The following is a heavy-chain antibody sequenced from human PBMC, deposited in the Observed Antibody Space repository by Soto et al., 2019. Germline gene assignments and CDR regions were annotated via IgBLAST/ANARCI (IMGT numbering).Heavy chain of an antibody. J-gene: IGHJ2*01. V-gene: IGHV4-4*02. CDR3: ARATTVTRQNWYFDL. CDR2: IYHSGST. Sequence: QVQLQESGPGLVKPSGTLSLTCAVSGGSISSSNWWSWVRQPPGKGLEWIGEIYHSGSTNYNPSLKSRVTISVDQSQNQFSLKLSSVTAADTAVYYCARATTVTRQNWYFDLWGRGTLVTVSS. D-gene: IGHD4-17*01. CDR1: GGSISSSNW.